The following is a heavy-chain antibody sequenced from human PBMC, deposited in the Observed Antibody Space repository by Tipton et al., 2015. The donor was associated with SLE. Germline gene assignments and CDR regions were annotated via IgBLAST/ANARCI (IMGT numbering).Heavy chain of an antibody. CDR1: GGSISSYF. J-gene: IGHJ4*02. V-gene: IGHV4-59*01. CDR3: ARTPGSGWQYYFDY. D-gene: IGHD6-19*01. CDR2: ADYSGST. Sequence: TLSLTCTVSGGSISSYFWSWIRQPPGKGLEWLGYADYSGSTNYNPSLKSRLTILVHRYKNQFSLKLSSVTAADTAVYFCARTPGSGWQYYFDYWGQGTLVTVSS.